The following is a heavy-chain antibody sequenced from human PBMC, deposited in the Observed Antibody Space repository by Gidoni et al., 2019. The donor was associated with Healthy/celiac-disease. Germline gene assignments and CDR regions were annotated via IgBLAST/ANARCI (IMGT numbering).Heavy chain of an antibody. V-gene: IGHV4-34*01. CDR2: INHSGST. Sequence: QVQLQQWGAGLLKPSETLSLTCAVYGGSFSGYYWSWIRQPPGKGLEWIGEINHSGSTNYNPSLKSRVTISVDTSKNQFSLKLSSVTAADTAVYYCARGSRTVTTHFDYWGQGTLVTVSS. CDR1: GGSFSGYY. D-gene: IGHD4-17*01. J-gene: IGHJ4*02. CDR3: ARGSRTVTTHFDY.